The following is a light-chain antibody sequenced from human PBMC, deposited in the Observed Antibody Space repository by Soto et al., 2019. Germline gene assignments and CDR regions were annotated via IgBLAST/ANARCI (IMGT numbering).Light chain of an antibody. J-gene: IGKJ1*01. CDR1: QSISSW. V-gene: IGKV1-5*03. CDR3: QQYNSYPT. CDR2: KAS. Sequence: DIQMTQSPSTLSASVGYRVTITCRASQSISSWLAWYQQKPGKAPKLLIYKASSLESGVPTRFSGSGSGTEFTLTISSLQPDEFATYYCQQYNSYPTFGQGTKVEIK.